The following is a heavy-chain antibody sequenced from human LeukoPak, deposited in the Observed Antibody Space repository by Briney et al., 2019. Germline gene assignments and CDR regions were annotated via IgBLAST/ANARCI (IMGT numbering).Heavy chain of an antibody. D-gene: IGHD2/OR15-2a*01. CDR1: GFTFSSYS. CDR2: ISSSSSYI. CDR3: ARELSPRLPHFDY. Sequence: GGSLRLSCAASGFTFSSYSMNWVRQAPGKGLEWVSSISSSSSYIYYADSVKGRFTISRDNAKNSLYLQMNSLRAEDTAVYYCARELSPRLPHFDYWGQRTLVTVSS. V-gene: IGHV3-21*01. J-gene: IGHJ4*02.